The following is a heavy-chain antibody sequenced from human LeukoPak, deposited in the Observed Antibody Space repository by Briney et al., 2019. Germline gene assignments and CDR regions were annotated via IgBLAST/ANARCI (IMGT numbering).Heavy chain of an antibody. CDR3: ARDSVLLWFGELFPFDY. J-gene: IGHJ4*02. V-gene: IGHV3-53*01. D-gene: IGHD3-10*01. Sequence: GGSPRLSCAASGFTVSSNYMSWVRQAPGKGLEWVSVIYSGGSTYYADSVKGRFTISRDNSKNTLYLQMNSLRAEDTAVYYCARDSVLLWFGELFPFDYWGQGTLVTVSS. CDR1: GFTVSSNY. CDR2: IYSGGST.